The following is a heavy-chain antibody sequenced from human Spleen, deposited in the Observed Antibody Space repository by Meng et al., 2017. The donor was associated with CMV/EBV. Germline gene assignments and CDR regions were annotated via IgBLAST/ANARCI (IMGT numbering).Heavy chain of an antibody. Sequence: KATGYTFTIYDDNRVRQATGQGLEWMGWMNPNSDNTGYTQKFQGKVTITGNTSISTAYMELSSLRSEDTAVYYCARGRFLEWLTWFDPWGQGTLVTVSS. CDR2: MNPNSDNT. CDR3: ARGRFLEWLTWFDP. J-gene: IGHJ5*02. CDR1: GYTFTIYD. D-gene: IGHD3-3*01. V-gene: IGHV1-8*03.